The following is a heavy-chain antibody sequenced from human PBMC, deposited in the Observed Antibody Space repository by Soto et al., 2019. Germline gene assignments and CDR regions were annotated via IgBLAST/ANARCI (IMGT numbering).Heavy chain of an antibody. J-gene: IGHJ3*02. CDR2: ISGSGGST. D-gene: IGHD3-22*01. CDR3: TDEKYYYDSSGYSDAFDI. V-gene: IGHV3-23*01. Sequence: GSLRLSCASSGFTFSSYAMSWVRQAPGKGLEWVSAISGSGGSTYYADSVKGRFTISRDNSKNTLYLQMNSLRAEDTAVYYCTDEKYYYDSSGYSDAFDIWGQGTMVTV. CDR1: GFTFSSYA.